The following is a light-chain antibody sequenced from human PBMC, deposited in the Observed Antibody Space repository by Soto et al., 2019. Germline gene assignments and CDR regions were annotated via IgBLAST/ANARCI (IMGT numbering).Light chain of an antibody. CDR3: QQYNSYST. V-gene: IGKV1-5*01. Sequence: DIQMTQSPSTLCGSVGDRVTITCRASQSISSWLAWYQQKPGKAPKLLIYDASSLESGVPSRFSGSGSGTEFTLTISSLQPDDFATYYCQQYNSYSTFGQGTKVDIK. CDR1: QSISSW. J-gene: IGKJ1*01. CDR2: DAS.